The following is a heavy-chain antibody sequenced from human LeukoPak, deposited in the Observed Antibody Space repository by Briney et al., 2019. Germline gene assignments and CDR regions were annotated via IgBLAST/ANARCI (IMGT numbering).Heavy chain of an antibody. D-gene: IGHD2-8*01. J-gene: IGHJ4*02. CDR2: ISGFNT. CDR1: GFAFSNYA. Sequence: GGSLRLSCTTSGFAFSNYAMNWVRQAPGKGPEWVSGISGFNTYYADSVKGRFTIFRDNSKNVLYLQIDRLRAEDTAVYSCAKDVCTSPRCLLYFDSWGQGTLVTVSS. CDR3: AKDVCTSPRCLLYFDS. V-gene: IGHV3-23*01.